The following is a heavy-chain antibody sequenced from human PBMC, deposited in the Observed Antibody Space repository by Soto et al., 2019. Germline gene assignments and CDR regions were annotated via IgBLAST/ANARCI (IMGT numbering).Heavy chain of an antibody. CDR3: ARDSSVGVVPAAPFDC. CDR2: VSHHGSTK. J-gene: IGHJ4*02. D-gene: IGHD2-2*01. Sequence: GGSLRLSCAASGFTFSSYAMHWVRQAPGKGLEWVAVVSHHGSTKYYAGSVTGRFTVSRDNSKTTLYLEMNSLSADDTAVYFCARDSSVGVVPAAPFDCWGPGTLVTVSS. V-gene: IGHV3-30-3*01. CDR1: GFTFSSYA.